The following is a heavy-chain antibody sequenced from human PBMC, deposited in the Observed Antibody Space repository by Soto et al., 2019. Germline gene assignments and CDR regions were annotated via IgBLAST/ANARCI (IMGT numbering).Heavy chain of an antibody. CDR2: ITHSGTT. CDR3: ARGRTPTIATKVKYLES. J-gene: IGHJ4*02. V-gene: IGHV4-34*01. Sequence: QVQLQQWGAGLVKPSETLSLSCAVYGGSFNTYHWTWIRQPPGKGLEWIGEITHSGTTYYNPSLQRRVGLSVDPSNKQFPLRLTSVTAPDPGVYFWARGRTPTIATKVKYLESWGQGTLVTVSS. D-gene: IGHD3-10*01. CDR1: GGSFNTYH.